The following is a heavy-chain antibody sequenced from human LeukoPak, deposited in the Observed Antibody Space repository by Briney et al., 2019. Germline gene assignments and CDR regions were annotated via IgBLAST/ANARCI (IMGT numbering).Heavy chain of an antibody. D-gene: IGHD2-2*01. CDR2: IYYSGST. CDR3: ARGGNYCSSTSCYDMGFDY. Sequence: SETLSLTCTVSGGSISSYYWSWIRQPPGKGLEWIGYIYYSGSTNYNPSLKSRVTISVDTSKNQFSLKLSSVTAADTAVYYCARGGNYCSSTSCYDMGFDYWGQGTLVTVSS. J-gene: IGHJ4*02. V-gene: IGHV4-59*12. CDR1: GGSISSYY.